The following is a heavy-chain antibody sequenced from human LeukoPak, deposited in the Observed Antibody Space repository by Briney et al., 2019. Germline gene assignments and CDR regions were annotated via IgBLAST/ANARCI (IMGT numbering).Heavy chain of an antibody. CDR1: GGSISSGGYS. Sequence: SETLSLTCAVSGGSISSGGYSWSWIQQPPGKGLEWIGYIYHSGSTYYNPSLKSRVTISVDRSKNQFSLKLSSETAADTAVYYCARGAYYGSGSYGMDVWGQGTTVTVSS. D-gene: IGHD3-10*01. V-gene: IGHV4-30-2*01. J-gene: IGHJ6*02. CDR3: ARGAYYGSGSYGMDV. CDR2: IYHSGST.